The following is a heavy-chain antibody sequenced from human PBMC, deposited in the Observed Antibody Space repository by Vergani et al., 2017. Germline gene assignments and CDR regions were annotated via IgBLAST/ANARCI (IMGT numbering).Heavy chain of an antibody. J-gene: IGHJ4*02. D-gene: IGHD3-22*01. CDR1: GYSLTDLT. Sequence: QVQLVQSGSEVRKPGASVKVSCQVSGYSLTDLTIHWVRQAPGKGLEWMGGFDPEHGEVTFAHHIQGRVTMTEDRSTDTAYMELSSLRPEDTALYYCAIVTELHDSSGYYLDYWDQGTLVSVSS. CDR3: AIVTELHDSSGYYLDY. CDR2: FDPEHGEV. V-gene: IGHV1-24*01.